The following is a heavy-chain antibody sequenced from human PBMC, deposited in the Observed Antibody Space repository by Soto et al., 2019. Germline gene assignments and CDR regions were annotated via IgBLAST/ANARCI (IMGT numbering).Heavy chain of an antibody. CDR3: ARDGGSYSGYYYYGMDV. Sequence: GGSLRLSCAASGFTFSSYAMHWVRQAPGKGLEWVAVISYDGSNKYYADSVKGRFTISRDNSKNTLYLQMNSLRAEDTAVYYCARDGGSYSGYYYYGMDVWGQGTTVTVSS. J-gene: IGHJ6*02. D-gene: IGHD1-26*01. CDR1: GFTFSSYA. CDR2: ISYDGSNK. V-gene: IGHV3-30-3*01.